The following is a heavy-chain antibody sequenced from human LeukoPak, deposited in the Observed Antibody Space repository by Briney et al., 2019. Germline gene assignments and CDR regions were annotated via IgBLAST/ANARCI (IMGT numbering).Heavy chain of an antibody. J-gene: IGHJ4*02. V-gene: IGHV6-1*01. D-gene: IGHD3-10*01. CDR2: TYYRSKWYT. CDR1: GDSVSSNSAV. CDR3: ARLGSGSNY. Sequence: PSQTLSLTCAISGDSVSSNSAVWNWIRQSPSRGLEWLGRTYYRSKWYTEYAVSVKSRITINPDTSKNQFSLQLSSVNPEDTAVYYCARLGSGSNYWGQGTLVTVSS.